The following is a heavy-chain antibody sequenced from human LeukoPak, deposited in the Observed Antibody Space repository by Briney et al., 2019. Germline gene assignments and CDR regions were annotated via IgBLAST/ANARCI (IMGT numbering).Heavy chain of an antibody. D-gene: IGHD2-21*01. Sequence: ASVKVSCKASGYTFTGYYMHWVRQAHGQGLEWMGWINPNRGGTNYAQKFQSRVTTTRDTSISTAYMEMSRLRSDDTAVYYCARGSRVKGLTNNWFDPWGQGTLVTVSS. CDR1: GYTFTGYY. CDR3: ARGSRVKGLTNNWFDP. V-gene: IGHV1-2*02. J-gene: IGHJ5*02. CDR2: INPNRGGT.